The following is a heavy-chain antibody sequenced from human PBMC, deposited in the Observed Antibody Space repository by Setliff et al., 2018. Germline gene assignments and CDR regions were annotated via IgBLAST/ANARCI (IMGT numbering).Heavy chain of an antibody. Sequence: SETLSLTCDVSGYSFKSDDYWAWIRQSPGRGLEWIGSVSHSGSPYYNPSLKSRVSISXXXSKNRLSXXXXXXXXADTAIYYCVRQEEETSMVMYYFTSWGPGTLVTVSS. CDR2: VSHSGSP. D-gene: IGHD5-18*01. V-gene: IGHV4-38-2*01. CDR1: GYSFKSDDY. J-gene: IGHJ4*02. CDR3: VRQEEETSMVMYYFTS.